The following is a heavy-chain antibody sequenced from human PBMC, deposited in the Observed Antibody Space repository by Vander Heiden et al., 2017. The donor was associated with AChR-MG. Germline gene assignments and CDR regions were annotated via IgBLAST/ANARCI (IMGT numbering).Heavy chain of an antibody. J-gene: IGHJ4*02. Sequence: QVQLQESCPGLVKPSETLSLTCDVSGYSISSGYYWGWIRQPPGKGREWIGSIYHSGSTYYNPALKSRVTIAVDTSKNQVSMKMSSVTAADTAVYYGARERIAAAFDYWGQGTMVTVSS. CDR1: GYSISSGYY. D-gene: IGHD6-13*01. CDR3: ARERIAAAFDY. V-gene: IGHV4-38-2*02. CDR2: IYHSGST.